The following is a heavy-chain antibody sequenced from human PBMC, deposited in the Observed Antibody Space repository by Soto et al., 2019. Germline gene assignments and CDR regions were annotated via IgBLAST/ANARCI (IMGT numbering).Heavy chain of an antibody. J-gene: IGHJ4*02. Sequence: GGSLRLSCAASGFTFSSYSMNWVRQAPGKGLEWVSSISSSSSYIYYADSVKGRFTISRDNAKNSLYLQMNSLRAEDTAVYYCARDPAAALGKNYFDYWGQGTLVTVSS. CDR1: GFTFSSYS. D-gene: IGHD6-13*01. CDR2: ISSSSSYI. V-gene: IGHV3-21*01. CDR3: ARDPAAALGKNYFDY.